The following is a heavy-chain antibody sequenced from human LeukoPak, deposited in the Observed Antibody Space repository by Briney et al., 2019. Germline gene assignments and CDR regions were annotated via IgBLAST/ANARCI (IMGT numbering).Heavy chain of an antibody. CDR2: ISYDGSNK. CDR3: ASSYYGSGSSDAFDI. V-gene: IGHV3-30*04. CDR1: GFTSSSYA. J-gene: IGHJ3*02. Sequence: GGSLRLSCAASGFTSSSYAMHWVRQAPGKGLEWVAVISYDGSNKYYADSVKGRFTISRDNSKNTLYLQMNSLRAEDTAVYYCASSYYGSGSSDAFDIWGQGTMVTVSS. D-gene: IGHD3-10*01.